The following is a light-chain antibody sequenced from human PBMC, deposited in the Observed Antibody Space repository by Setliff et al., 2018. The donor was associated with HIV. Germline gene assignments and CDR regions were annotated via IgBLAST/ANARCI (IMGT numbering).Light chain of an antibody. Sequence: SALTQPPSVSGAPGQRVSVSCTGSSSNIGANYAVHWYQQFPGAAPKLVIYDNSNRPSGVPDRFSGSNSGTSASLAIAGLQPEDEADYYCQSYDTSLNSYVFGTGTKVTVL. CDR3: QSYDTSLNSYV. CDR2: DNS. V-gene: IGLV1-40*01. J-gene: IGLJ1*01. CDR1: SSNIGANYA.